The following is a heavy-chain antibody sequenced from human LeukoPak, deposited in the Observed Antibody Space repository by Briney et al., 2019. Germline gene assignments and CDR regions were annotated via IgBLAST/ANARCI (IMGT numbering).Heavy chain of an antibody. CDR2: VYYSGST. J-gene: IGHJ4*02. V-gene: IGHV4-59*01. Sequence: SETLSLTCTVSGGSISSYYWSWLRQPPGKGLEWLGYVYYSGSTTYNPSLKSRVTISVNTSKSQFSLKLSSVTAADTAVYFCARVGYSFGYGDFDYWGQGTLVTVSS. CDR1: GGSISSYY. D-gene: IGHD5-18*01. CDR3: ARVGYSFGYGDFDY.